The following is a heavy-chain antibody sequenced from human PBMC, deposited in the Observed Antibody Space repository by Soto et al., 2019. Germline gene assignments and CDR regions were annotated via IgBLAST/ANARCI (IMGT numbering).Heavy chain of an antibody. CDR3: VRLKGIAVAGIGSNTFDI. CDR2: IYPGDSQT. D-gene: IGHD6-19*01. J-gene: IGHJ3*02. CDR1: GYSFTNYW. V-gene: IGHV5-51*01. Sequence: GESLKISCKASGYSFTNYWIGWVRQMPGKGLEWMGIIYPGDSQTRYSPSFQGQVTISADKSISTAYVQWSSLKASDTAMYYCVRLKGIAVAGIGSNTFDIWGQGTMVTVS.